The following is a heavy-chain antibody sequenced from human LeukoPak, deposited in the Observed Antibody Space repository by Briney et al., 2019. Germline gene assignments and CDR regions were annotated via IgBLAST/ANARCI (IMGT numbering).Heavy chain of an antibody. Sequence: GGSLRLSCAASGFTFSDYYMSWIRQAPGKGLEWVSYISSSGSTIYYADSVKGRSTISRDNAKNSLYLQMNSLRAEDTAVYYCARAGVNNWNYADYWGQGTLVTVSS. CDR2: ISSSGSTI. J-gene: IGHJ4*02. D-gene: IGHD1-20*01. CDR1: GFTFSDYY. CDR3: ARAGVNNWNYADY. V-gene: IGHV3-11*04.